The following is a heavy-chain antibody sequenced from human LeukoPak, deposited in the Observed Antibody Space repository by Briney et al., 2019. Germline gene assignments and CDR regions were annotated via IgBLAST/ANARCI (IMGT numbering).Heavy chain of an antibody. V-gene: IGHV3-23*01. CDR2: ISGSGGST. D-gene: IGHD1/OR15-1a*01. J-gene: IGHJ4*02. CDR3: AKTPYAQQPYYFDY. Sequence: GGSLRLSCAASGFTFSSYAMSRVRQAPGKGLEWVSAISGSGGSTYYADSVRGRFTISRDNSKNTLYLQMNSLRAEDTAVYYCAKTPYAQQPYYFDYWGQGTLVTVSS. CDR1: GFTFSSYA.